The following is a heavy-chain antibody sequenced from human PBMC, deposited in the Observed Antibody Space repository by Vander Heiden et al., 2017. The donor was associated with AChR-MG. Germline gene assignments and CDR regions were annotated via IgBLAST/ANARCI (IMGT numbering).Heavy chain of an antibody. CDR3: AMGYVDTAMEPYYYYGMDV. CDR1: GGTFSSYA. J-gene: IGHJ6*02. D-gene: IGHD5-18*01. Sequence: QVQLVQSGAEVKKPGSSVKVSCKASGGTFSSYAISWVRQAPGQGLEWRGGIIPIFGTANYAQKFQGRVTITADESTSTAYMELSSLRSEDTAVYYCAMGYVDTAMEPYYYYGMDVWGQGTTVTVSS. V-gene: IGHV1-69*01. CDR2: IIPIFGTA.